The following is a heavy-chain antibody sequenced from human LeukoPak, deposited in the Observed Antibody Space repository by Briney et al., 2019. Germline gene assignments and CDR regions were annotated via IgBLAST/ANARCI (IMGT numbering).Heavy chain of an antibody. D-gene: IGHD3-10*01. CDR3: ARDRLTYYYGSGSPPAVQLWFDP. CDR2: ISSSGSTI. Sequence: PGGSLRLSCAASGFAFSSYAMSWVRQAPGKGLEWVSYISSSGSTIYYADSVKGRFTISRDNAKNSLYLQMNSLRAEDTAVYYCARDRLTYYYGSGSPPAVQLWFDPWGQGTLVTVSS. J-gene: IGHJ5*02. CDR1: GFAFSSYA. V-gene: IGHV3-48*04.